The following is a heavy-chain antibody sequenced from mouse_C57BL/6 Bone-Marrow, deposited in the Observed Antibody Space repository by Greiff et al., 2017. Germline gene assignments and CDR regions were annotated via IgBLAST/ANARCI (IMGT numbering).Heavy chain of an antibody. J-gene: IGHJ4*01. CDR2: IYPRSGNT. V-gene: IGHV1-81*01. Sequence: VQLQQSGAELARPGASVKLSCKASGYTFTSYGISWVKQRTGQGLEWIGEIYPRSGNTYYNEKFKGKATLTADKSSSTAYMELRSLTSEDSAVDVCARVGNYNYYAMDYWGQGTSVTVSS. D-gene: IGHD2-1*01. CDR3: ARVGNYNYYAMDY. CDR1: GYTFTSYG.